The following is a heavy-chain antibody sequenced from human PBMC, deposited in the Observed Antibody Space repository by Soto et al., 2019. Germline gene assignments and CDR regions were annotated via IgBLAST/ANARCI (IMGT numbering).Heavy chain of an antibody. D-gene: IGHD3-9*01. V-gene: IGHV4-30-4*01. J-gene: IGHJ6*02. CDR2: IYYSGST. CDR1: GGSISSGDYY. Sequence: SETLSLTCTVSGGSISSGDYYWSWIRQPPGKALEWIGYIYYSGSTYYNPSLKSRVTISVDTSKNQFSLKLSSVTAADTAVYYCARDHYVYDILTGYGYYYGMDVWGQGTTVT. CDR3: ARDHYVYDILTGYGYYYGMDV.